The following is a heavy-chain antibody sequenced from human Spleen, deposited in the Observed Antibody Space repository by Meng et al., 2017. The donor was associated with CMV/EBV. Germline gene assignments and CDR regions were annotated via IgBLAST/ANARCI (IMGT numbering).Heavy chain of an antibody. CDR1: FKLNDYG. CDR2: LWHDGETD. D-gene: IGHD3-3*01. Sequence: FKLNDYGMHWVRQAPGKGLEWVAVLWHDGETDYQEDSVKGRFTISRDNSKNTLFLQMNGLRDEDTAMHYCVKGAYYDFWTGYFTSRDWGQGTLVTVSS. CDR3: VKGAYYDFWTGYFTSRD. V-gene: IGHV3-33*03. J-gene: IGHJ4*02.